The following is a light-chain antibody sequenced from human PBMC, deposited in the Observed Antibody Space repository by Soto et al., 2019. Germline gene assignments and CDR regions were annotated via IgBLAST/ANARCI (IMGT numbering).Light chain of an antibody. CDR3: QRYNDWPLT. CDR2: NAV. J-gene: IGKJ4*01. V-gene: IGKV3-15*01. CDR1: QGIGVT. Sequence: EIVMTQSPSTLSLSPGERATLSCRASQGIGVTLAWYQQKPGQTPRLLIYNAVTRATGVPARFSGSGSGTDFTLTINSLQSEDFAVYYCQRYNDWPLTFGGGTKVDIK.